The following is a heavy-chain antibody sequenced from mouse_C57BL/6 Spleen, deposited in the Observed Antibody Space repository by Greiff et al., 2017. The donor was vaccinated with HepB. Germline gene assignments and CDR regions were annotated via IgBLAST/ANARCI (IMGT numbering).Heavy chain of an antibody. CDR2: IWRGGST. CDR3: ANYDYDNYAMDY. D-gene: IGHD2-4*01. CDR1: GFSLTSYG. V-gene: IGHV2-5*01. J-gene: IGHJ4*01. Sequence: QVHVKQSGPGLVQPSQSLSITCTVSGFSLTSYGVHWVRQSPGKGLEWLGVIWRGGSTDYNAAFMSRLSITKDNSKSQVFFKMNSLQADDTAIYYCANYDYDNYAMDYWGQGTSVTVSS.